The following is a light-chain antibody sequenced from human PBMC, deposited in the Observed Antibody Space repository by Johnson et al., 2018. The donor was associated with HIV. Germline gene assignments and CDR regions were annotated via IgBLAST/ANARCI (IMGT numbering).Light chain of an antibody. CDR3: GTWDSSLSVNYV. CDR1: SSNIGNNY. CDR2: ETN. Sequence: QSVLTQPPSVSAAPGQKVTISCSGSSSNIGNNYVSWYQQLPGTAPKLLIYETNKRPSGIPDRFSGSKSGTSATLGITGLQTGDEADYYCGTWDSSLSVNYVFGTGTKVTVL. V-gene: IGLV1-51*02. J-gene: IGLJ1*01.